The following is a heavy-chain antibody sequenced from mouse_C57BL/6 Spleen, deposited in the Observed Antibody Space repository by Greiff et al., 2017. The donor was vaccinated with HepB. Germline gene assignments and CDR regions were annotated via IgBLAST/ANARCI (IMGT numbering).Heavy chain of an antibody. D-gene: IGHD4-1*01. CDR3: ARSVTGNFDY. CDR2: IDPSDSYT. CDR1: GYTFTSYW. Sequence: QVQLQQSGAELVRPGTSVKLSCKASGYTFTSYWMHWVKQRPGQGLEWIGVIDPSDSYTNYNQKFKGKATLTVDTSSSTAYMQLSSLTSEDSAVYYCARSVTGNFDYWGQGTTLTVSS. J-gene: IGHJ2*01. V-gene: IGHV1-59*01.